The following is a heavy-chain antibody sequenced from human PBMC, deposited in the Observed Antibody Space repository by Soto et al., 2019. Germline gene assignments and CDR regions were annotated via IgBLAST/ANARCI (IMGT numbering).Heavy chain of an antibody. V-gene: IGHV1-69*13. CDR2: IIPMFGTA. CDR3: ARAQDYGSGSPKLDSYYYYGMDV. Sequence: SVKVSCKTSGGTFSIYAISWVRQAPGQGLEWMGGIIPMFGTANYAQKFQGRVTITADESTSTAYMELSRLRSDDTAVYYCARAQDYGSGSPKLDSYYYYGMDVWGQETMVTFYS. D-gene: IGHD3-10*01. J-gene: IGHJ6*02. CDR1: GGTFSIYA.